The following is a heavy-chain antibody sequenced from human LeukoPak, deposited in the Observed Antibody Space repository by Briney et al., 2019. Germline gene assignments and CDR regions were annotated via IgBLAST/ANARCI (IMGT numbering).Heavy chain of an antibody. CDR2: IYYSGST. CDR1: GGSINSYY. V-gene: IGHV4-59*08. J-gene: IGHJ4*02. Sequence: SETLSLTCTVSGGSINSYYWSWIRQPPGKELEWMGNIYYSGSTNYNPSLESRVTISVDTSKNHFSLRLTSVTAADTAVYYCARRRSSSWSFDSWGQGTLVTVSS. D-gene: IGHD6-13*01. CDR3: ARRRSSSWSFDS.